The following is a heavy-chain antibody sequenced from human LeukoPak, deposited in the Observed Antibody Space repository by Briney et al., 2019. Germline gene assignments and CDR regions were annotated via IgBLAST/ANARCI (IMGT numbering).Heavy chain of an antibody. Sequence: ASVKVSCKASGGTSSSYAISWVRQAPGQGLEWMGWINAGNGNTKYSQKFQGRVTITRDTSASTAYMELSSLRSEDTAVYYCARWGKGTVTTHYYYGMDVWGQGTTVTVSS. D-gene: IGHD4-17*01. V-gene: IGHV1-3*01. J-gene: IGHJ6*02. CDR1: GGTSSSYA. CDR3: ARWGKGTVTTHYYYGMDV. CDR2: INAGNGNT.